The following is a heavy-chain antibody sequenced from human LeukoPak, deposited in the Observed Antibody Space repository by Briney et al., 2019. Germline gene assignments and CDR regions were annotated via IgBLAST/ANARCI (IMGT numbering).Heavy chain of an antibody. Sequence: GSLRLSCAASGFTFSDYYMSWIRQAPGKGLEWVSSISSGGSTIYYADSVKGRFTISRDNAKNSLYLQMNSLRAEDTAVYYCARDRRPYYYDSSGPSAVWGQGTTVTVSS. CDR1: GFTFSDYY. CDR3: ARDRRPYYYDSSGPSAV. V-gene: IGHV3-11*01. CDR2: ISSGGSTI. D-gene: IGHD3-22*01. J-gene: IGHJ6*02.